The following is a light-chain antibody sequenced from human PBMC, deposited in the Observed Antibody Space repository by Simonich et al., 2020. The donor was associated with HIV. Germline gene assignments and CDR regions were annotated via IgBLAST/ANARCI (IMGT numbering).Light chain of an antibody. J-gene: IGLJ2*01. CDR3: AAWDGSLNGPV. Sequence: QSVLTQPPSASGTPGQRVTISCSGSSSTIGRNTVNWYQQLPGTAPKLLIYRNNQRPSGVPDRFSGSKSGTSASLAISGRQSEDEADYYCAAWDGSLNGPVFGGGTKLTVL. V-gene: IGLV1-44*01. CDR2: RNN. CDR1: SSTIGRNT.